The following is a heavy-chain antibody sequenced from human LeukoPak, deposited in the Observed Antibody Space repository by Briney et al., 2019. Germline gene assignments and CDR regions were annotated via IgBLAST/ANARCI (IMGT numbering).Heavy chain of an antibody. CDR1: GGSISSSSYY. CDR2: VYYSGST. V-gene: IGHV4-39*07. J-gene: IGHJ4*02. Sequence: SQTLSLTCTVSGGSISSSSYYWVWIRQPPGKGLEWIGTVYYSGSTYYNSSLKSRVTISLDTSKNQFSLKLSSVTAADTAVYYCARDVGTSQFDYWGQGTLVTVSS. D-gene: IGHD2-2*01. CDR3: ARDVGTSQFDY.